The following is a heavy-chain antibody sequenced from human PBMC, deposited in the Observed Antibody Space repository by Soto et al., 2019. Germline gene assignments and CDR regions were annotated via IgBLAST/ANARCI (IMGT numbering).Heavy chain of an antibody. CDR3: ARTQGPPAAPDY. Sequence: SGPTLVNPTQTLRLTCTFSGFSLGTSGMCVSWIRQPPGKALEWLARIDWDDDKYYSTSLRTRLTISKDTSKNQVVLIMTNVNSFDTATYYCARTQGPPAAPDYWGQGTPVTVSS. V-gene: IGHV2-70*11. CDR2: IDWDDDK. CDR1: GFSLGTSGMC. J-gene: IGHJ4*02. D-gene: IGHD6-13*01.